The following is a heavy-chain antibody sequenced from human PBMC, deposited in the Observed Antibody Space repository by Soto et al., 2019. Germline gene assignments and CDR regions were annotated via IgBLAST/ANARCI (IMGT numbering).Heavy chain of an antibody. CDR1: GGSFSGYY. Sequence: XGTLALTCAVYGGSFSGYYWSWIRQPPGKGLEWIGEINHSGSTNYNPSLKSRVTISVDTSKNQFSLKLSSVTAADTAVYYCARGRKRVRGATRDYYYGMDVWGQGTTVTVS. J-gene: IGHJ6*02. V-gene: IGHV4-34*01. CDR3: ARGRKRVRGATRDYYYGMDV. CDR2: INHSGST. D-gene: IGHD3-10*01.